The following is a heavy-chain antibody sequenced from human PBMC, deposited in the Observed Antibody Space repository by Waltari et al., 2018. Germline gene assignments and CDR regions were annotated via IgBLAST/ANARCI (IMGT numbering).Heavy chain of an antibody. CDR2: IHPSGVNT. CDR1: GYTFTSYY. Sequence: QVQLVQSGAEVKKPRASVKVSCKASGYTFTSYYMHCVRQAPGKGLEWMGRIHPSGVNTMHAQKFQGIVSMTAETSTSTVYMELSRLRAEDRDVYYGARWTHDAFDIWGQGTMVTVSS. V-gene: IGHV1-46*01. J-gene: IGHJ3*02. CDR3: ARWTHDAFDI.